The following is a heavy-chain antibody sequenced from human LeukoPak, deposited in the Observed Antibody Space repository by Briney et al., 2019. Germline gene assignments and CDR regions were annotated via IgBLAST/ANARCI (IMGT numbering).Heavy chain of an antibody. Sequence: GGSLRLSCAASGFTFSSDEMNWVRQAPGRGLEWVSYISSGGTTIYYADSVRGRFTISRDNARGALYLQMNSLRAEDTAIYYCATYSYYDYRMRWTWGRGTLVTVSS. CDR2: ISSGGTTI. J-gene: IGHJ5*02. CDR3: ATYSYYDYRMRWT. D-gene: IGHD3-3*01. CDR1: GFTFSSDE. V-gene: IGHV3-48*03.